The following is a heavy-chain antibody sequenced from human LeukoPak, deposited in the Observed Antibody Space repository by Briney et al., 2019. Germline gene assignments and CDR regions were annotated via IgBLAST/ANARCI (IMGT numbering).Heavy chain of an antibody. CDR3: ASRRDYYFDF. CDR1: GVTFTSYA. V-gene: IGHV3-23*01. CDR2: ISGSGGGT. J-gene: IGHJ4*02. Sequence: PGGSLRLSCAASGVTFTSYAMSWVRQAPGKGLEWVSTISGSGGGTYYADPVKGRFTISRDNSKNTLYLQMNSLRAEDTAIYYCASRRDYYFDFWGQGTLVTVSS. D-gene: IGHD3-3*01.